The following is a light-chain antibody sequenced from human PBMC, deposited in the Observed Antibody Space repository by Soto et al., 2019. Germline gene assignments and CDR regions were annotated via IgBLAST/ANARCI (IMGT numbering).Light chain of an antibody. CDR3: QQYGSAPTT. J-gene: IGKJ2*01. CDR2: GTS. V-gene: IGKV3-20*01. Sequence: EIVLTQSPGTLSLSPGERASLSCRASQSVISTYLAWYQQKPGQAPRLLIYGTSSRATGIPDRFSGSGSGTNFTLTTNRREPENFAVYYCQQYGSAPTTFGQGTKLEIK. CDR1: QSVISTY.